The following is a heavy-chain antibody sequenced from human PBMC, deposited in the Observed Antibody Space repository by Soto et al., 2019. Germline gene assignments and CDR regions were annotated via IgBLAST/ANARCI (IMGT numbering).Heavy chain of an antibody. D-gene: IGHD3-9*01. Sequence: ASVKVSCKASGYTFTSYAMHWVRQAPGQRLEWMGWINAGNGNTKYSQKFQGRVTITRDTSASTAYMELSSLRSEDTAVYYCARDGLYYDILTGSTYYYYYYMDVWGKGTTVTVS. CDR1: GYTFTSYA. CDR3: ARDGLYYDILTGSTYYYYYYMDV. V-gene: IGHV1-3*01. J-gene: IGHJ6*03. CDR2: INAGNGNT.